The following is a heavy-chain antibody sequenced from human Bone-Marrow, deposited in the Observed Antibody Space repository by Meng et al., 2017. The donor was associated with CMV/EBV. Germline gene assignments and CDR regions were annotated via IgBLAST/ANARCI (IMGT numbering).Heavy chain of an antibody. J-gene: IGHJ3*02. Sequence: SETLSLTCYVSRGSMSGYYWSWIRQPPGKGLEWIGYMSSSGKSKYNLSLKSRVTMSIDTSKNQFSLRLNAVTAADTAVYYCARDQGGDYVWGSYPPLSGAFDIWGQGTMVTVSS. CDR1: RGSMSGYY. CDR2: MSSSGKS. CDR3: ARDQGGDYVWGSYPPLSGAFDI. V-gene: IGHV4-59*01. D-gene: IGHD3-16*02.